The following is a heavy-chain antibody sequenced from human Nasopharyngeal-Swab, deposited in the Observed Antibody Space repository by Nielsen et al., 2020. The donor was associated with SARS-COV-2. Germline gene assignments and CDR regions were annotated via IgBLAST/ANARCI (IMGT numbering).Heavy chain of an antibody. CDR2: INHSGST. CDR3: ARYTDCSSTSCYSSWFDP. CDR1: GGSFSGYY. V-gene: IGHV4-34*01. Sequence: SQTLSLTCAVYGGSFSGYYWSWIRQPPGKGLEWIGEINHSGSTNYNPSLKSRVTISVDTSKNQFSLKLSSVTAADTAVYYCARYTDCSSTSCYSSWFDPWGQGTLVTVSS. J-gene: IGHJ5*02. D-gene: IGHD2-2*01.